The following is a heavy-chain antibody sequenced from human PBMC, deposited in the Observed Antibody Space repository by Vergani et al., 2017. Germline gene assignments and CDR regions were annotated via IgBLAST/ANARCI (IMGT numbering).Heavy chain of an antibody. CDR2: INQDGSEK. Sequence: EVQLVESGGGLVQPGGSLRLSCAASGSIFSHYWMSWVCQAPGKGLEWVANINQDGSEKYYVDSVKGRFTISRDNAKNSLYLQMNSLRAEDTALYYCARINYYGSSGYSLTRWHNWFDPWGQGTLITFSS. CDR1: GSIFSHYW. CDR3: ARINYYGSSGYSLTRWHNWFDP. J-gene: IGHJ5*02. D-gene: IGHD3-22*01. V-gene: IGHV3-7*01.